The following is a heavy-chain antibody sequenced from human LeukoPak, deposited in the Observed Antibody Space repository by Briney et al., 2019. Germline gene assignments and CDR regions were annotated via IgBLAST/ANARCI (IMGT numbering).Heavy chain of an antibody. J-gene: IGHJ4*02. CDR3: ATSRTSYGVGFDY. CDR1: GGTFSSYA. D-gene: IGHD4-17*01. V-gene: IGHV1-69*05. CDR2: IIPIFGTA. Sequence: SVKVSYKASGGTFSSYAISWVRQAPGQGLEWMGRIIPIFGTANYAQRLQGRVTITTDESTSTAYMELSSLRSEDTAVYYCATSRTSYGVGFDYWGQGTLVTVSS.